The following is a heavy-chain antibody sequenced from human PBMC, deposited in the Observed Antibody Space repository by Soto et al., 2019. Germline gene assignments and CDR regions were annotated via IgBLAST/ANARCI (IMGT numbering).Heavy chain of an antibody. D-gene: IGHD3-3*01. CDR3: ARSAEGHDFWSTKSGVWFDP. Sequence: ASVKVSCKASGHTFTSYGISWVRQAPGQGLEWMGWISAYNGNTNYAQKLQGRVTMTTDASTSTAYMELRSLRSDDTAVYYCARSAEGHDFWSTKSGVWFDPWGQGTRVTVSS. CDR2: ISAYNGNT. J-gene: IGHJ5*02. CDR1: GHTFTSYG. V-gene: IGHV1-18*01.